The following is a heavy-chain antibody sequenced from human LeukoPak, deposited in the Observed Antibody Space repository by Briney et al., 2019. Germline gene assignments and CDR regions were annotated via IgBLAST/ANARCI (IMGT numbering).Heavy chain of an antibody. D-gene: IGHD3-22*01. CDR2: ISALYGHT. J-gene: IGHJ4*02. V-gene: IGHV1-18*01. CDR3: ARGAPFHYYDSSVVY. Sequence: ASVKVSCKASGYSFTRFGITWVRQAPGQGLEWMGWISALYGHTNYAQKFQGRVTMTTDTSTSTAYMELRSLRSDDTAVYYCARGAPFHYYDSSVVYCGQGTLVSVSS. CDR1: GYSFTRFG.